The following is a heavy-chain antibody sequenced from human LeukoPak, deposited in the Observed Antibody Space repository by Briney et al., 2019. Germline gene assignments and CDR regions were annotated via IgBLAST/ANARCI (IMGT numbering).Heavy chain of an antibody. CDR2: IKQDGRGK. D-gene: IGHD4-17*01. J-gene: IGHJ4*02. CDR3: AREHDYGDLIFDY. CDR1: GFTFSTYW. Sequence: GGSLRLSCTASGFTFSTYWMSWVRQAPGKGLEWVANIKQDGRGKFYVDSVKGRFTISRDNTKNSLFLQMNSLRAEDTALYYCAREHDYGDLIFDYWGQGTLVTVSS. V-gene: IGHV3-7*01.